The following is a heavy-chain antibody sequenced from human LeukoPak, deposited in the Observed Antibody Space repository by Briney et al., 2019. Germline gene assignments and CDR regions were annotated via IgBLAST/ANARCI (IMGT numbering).Heavy chain of an antibody. CDR1: GGSIRSTSYY. CDR2: IYYSGNT. V-gene: IGHV4-39*07. D-gene: IGHD4-11*01. J-gene: IGHJ4*02. Sequence: PSETLSLTCTVSGGSIRSTSYYWGWIRQPPGKGLEWIGSIYYSGNTYYNPSLKSRVTISVDTSKNQFSLKLSSVTAADTAVYYCARAEINDYSRCWGQGIPVIVSS. CDR3: ARAEINDYSRC.